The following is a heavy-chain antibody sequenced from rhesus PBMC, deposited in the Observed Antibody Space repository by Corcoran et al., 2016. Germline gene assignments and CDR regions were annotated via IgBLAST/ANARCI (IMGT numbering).Heavy chain of an antibody. Sequence: QRQLQESGPGRVKPSETRSVTGAASGGSISSSYWSGIHQAPGKGLEWIGYIYGSGSSPTYNPPLKSRVTLSVDTSKNQLSLKLSSVTTADTAVYYCASSYYSGSYYFYWGQGVLVTVSS. J-gene: IGHJ4*01. CDR2: IYGSGSSP. D-gene: IGHD3-16*01. V-gene: IGHV4-169*01. CDR1: GGSISSSY. CDR3: ASSYYSGSYYFY.